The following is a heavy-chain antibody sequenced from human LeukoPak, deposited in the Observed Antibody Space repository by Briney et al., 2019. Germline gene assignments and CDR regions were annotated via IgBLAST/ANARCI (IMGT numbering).Heavy chain of an antibody. CDR3: ARDGTTVITNYYYGMDV. V-gene: IGHV3-48*03. Sequence: GGSLRLSCAASGFTFSSYHMNWVRQAPGKGLEGFSYIHSSGSTIYYADSVKGRFTISRDNAKNSLYLQMNSLRAEDTAVYHCARDGTTVITNYYYGMDVWGQGTTVTVSS. J-gene: IGHJ6*02. CDR1: GFTFSSYH. CDR2: IHSSGSTI. D-gene: IGHD4-17*01.